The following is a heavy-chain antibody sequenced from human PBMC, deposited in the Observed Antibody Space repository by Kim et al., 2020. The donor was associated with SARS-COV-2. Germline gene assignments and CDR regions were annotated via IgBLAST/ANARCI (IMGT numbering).Heavy chain of an antibody. CDR3: ARGRGGLQKGDYFDY. D-gene: IGHD1-26*01. Sequence: GGSLRLSCAASGFTFSSYAMHWVRQAPGKGLEWVAVISYDGSNKYYADSVKGRFTISRDNSKNTLYLQMNSLRAEDTAVYYCARGRGGLQKGDYFDYWGQGTLVTVSS. V-gene: IGHV3-30*04. CDR1: GFTFSSYA. CDR2: ISYDGSNK. J-gene: IGHJ4*02.